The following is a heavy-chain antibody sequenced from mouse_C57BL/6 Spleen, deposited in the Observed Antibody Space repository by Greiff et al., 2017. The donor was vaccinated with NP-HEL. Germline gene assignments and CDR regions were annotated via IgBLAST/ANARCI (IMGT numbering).Heavy chain of an antibody. CDR1: GYAFSSYW. D-gene: IGHD2-2*01. V-gene: IGHV1-80*01. J-gene: IGHJ4*01. Sequence: VQLQQSGAELVKPGASVKISCKASGYAFSSYWMNWVKQRPGKGLEWIGQIYPGDGDTNYNGKFKGKATLTADKSSSTAYMQLSSLTSEDSAVYFCARGGYDGDYYAMDYWGQGTSVTVSS. CDR2: IYPGDGDT. CDR3: ARGGYDGDYYAMDY.